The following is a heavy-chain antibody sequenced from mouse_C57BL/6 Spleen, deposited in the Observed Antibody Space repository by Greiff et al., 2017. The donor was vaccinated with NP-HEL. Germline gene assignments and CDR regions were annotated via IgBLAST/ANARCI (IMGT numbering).Heavy chain of an antibody. J-gene: IGHJ2*01. V-gene: IGHV1-52*01. CDR3: ARSYYSNYDY. CDR1: GYTFTSYW. Sequence: QVQLQQPGAELVRPGSSVTLSCKASGYTFTSYWMHWVKPRPIQGLEWIGNIDPSDSETHYNQKFKDKATLTVDKSSSTAYMQLSSLTSEDSAVYYCARSYYSNYDYGGQGTTLTVSS. CDR2: IDPSDSET. D-gene: IGHD2-5*01.